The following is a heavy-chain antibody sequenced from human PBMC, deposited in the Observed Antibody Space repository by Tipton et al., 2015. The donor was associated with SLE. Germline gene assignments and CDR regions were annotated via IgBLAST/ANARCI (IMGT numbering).Heavy chain of an antibody. CDR2: IKSKTDGGIT. D-gene: IGHD2-2*01. CDR1: GFTFSNAW. CDR3: TTDPDIVVVPAALYNWFDP. Sequence: SLRLSCAASGFTFSNAWMSWVRQAPGKGLEWVGRIKSKTDGGITDYAAPVKGRFTISRDDSKNTLYLQMNSLKTEDTAVYYCTTDPDIVVVPAALYNWFDPWGQGTLVTVSS. J-gene: IGHJ5*02. V-gene: IGHV3-15*01.